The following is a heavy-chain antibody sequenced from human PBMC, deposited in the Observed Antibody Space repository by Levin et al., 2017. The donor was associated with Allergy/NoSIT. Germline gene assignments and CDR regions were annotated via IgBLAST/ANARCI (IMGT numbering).Heavy chain of an antibody. V-gene: IGHV1-69*13. Sequence: GASVKVSCKASGGTFSSYAISWVRQAPGQGLEWMGGIIPIFGTANYAQKFQGRVTITADESTSTAYMELSSLRSEDTAVYYCARAESSGGDWPPDYFDYWGQGTLVTVSS. J-gene: IGHJ4*02. CDR2: IIPIFGTA. CDR3: ARAESSGGDWPPDYFDY. D-gene: IGHD2-21*02. CDR1: GGTFSSYA.